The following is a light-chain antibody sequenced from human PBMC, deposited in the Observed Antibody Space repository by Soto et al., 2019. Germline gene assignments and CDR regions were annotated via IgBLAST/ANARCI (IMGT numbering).Light chain of an antibody. J-gene: IGLJ2*01. CDR3: QTWGTGVV. Sequence: QLVLTQSPSASASLGASVKLTCTLRSGHSGYVIAWHQQRPEKGPRYLMKVNIDGSHNKGDGIPDRFSGSSSGAERYLTISSLQSEDEADYYCQTWGTGVVFGGGTQLTVL. CDR1: SGHSGYV. V-gene: IGLV4-69*02. CDR2: VNIDGSH.